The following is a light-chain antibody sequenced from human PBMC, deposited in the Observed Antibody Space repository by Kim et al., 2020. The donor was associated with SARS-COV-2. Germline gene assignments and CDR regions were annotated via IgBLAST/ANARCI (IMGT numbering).Light chain of an antibody. V-gene: IGLV10-54*01. CDR3: STWDTTLNTQV. CDR1: SDNVGNQG. CDR2: RNN. Sequence: QTATGTCTGSSDNVGNQGATWLQQHQGHPPKLLSYRNNDRPSGISERFSAYRSGNTAFLIITGLQPDDEADYYCSTWDTTLNTQVFGGGTQLTVL. J-gene: IGLJ2*01.